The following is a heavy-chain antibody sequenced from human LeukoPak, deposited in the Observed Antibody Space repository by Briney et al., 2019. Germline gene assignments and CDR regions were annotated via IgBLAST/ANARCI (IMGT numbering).Heavy chain of an antibody. V-gene: IGHV4-30-4*01. D-gene: IGHD3-10*01. CDR2: VYYSGST. CDR1: GGSISSGDYY. Sequence: SETLSLTCTVSGGSISSGDYYWSWIRQPPGKGLEWIGYVYYSGSTYYNPTLKSRVTISVDTSKNQFSLKLSSVTAADTAVYYCARVIYGSGSYSVDYWGQGTLVTVSS. J-gene: IGHJ4*02. CDR3: ARVIYGSGSYSVDY.